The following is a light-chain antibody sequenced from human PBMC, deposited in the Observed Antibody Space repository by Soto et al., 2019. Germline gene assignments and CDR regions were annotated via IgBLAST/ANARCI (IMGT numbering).Light chain of an antibody. CDR2: EVS. CDR1: SSDVGGYNY. V-gene: IGLV2-8*01. J-gene: IGLJ1*01. CDR3: SSYARSNGYV. Sequence: QSVLTQPPSASGSPGQSVTISCTGTSSDVGGYNYVSWYQQHPGKAPKLMIYEVSKRPSGVPDRFSGSKSGNTASLTVSGLQAEDDADYYCSSYARSNGYVFGSGTNAAVL.